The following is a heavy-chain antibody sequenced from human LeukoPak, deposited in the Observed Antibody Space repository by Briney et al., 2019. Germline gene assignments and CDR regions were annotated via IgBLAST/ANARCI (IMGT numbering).Heavy chain of an antibody. D-gene: IGHD5-18*01. CDR1: GGSFSGYY. V-gene: IGHV4-34*01. CDR3: ARHEVDTAMVAPFDY. Sequence: SETLSLTCAVYGGSFSGYYWSWIRQPPGKGLEWIGEINHSGSTNYNPSLKSRVTISVDTSKNQFSLKLSSVTAADTAVYYCARHEVDTAMVAPFDYWGQGTLVTVSS. CDR2: INHSGST. J-gene: IGHJ4*02.